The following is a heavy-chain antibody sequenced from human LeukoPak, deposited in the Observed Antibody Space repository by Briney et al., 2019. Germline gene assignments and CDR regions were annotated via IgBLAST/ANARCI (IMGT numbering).Heavy chain of an antibody. D-gene: IGHD7-27*01. CDR3: ARDILTDDAFDI. J-gene: IGHJ3*02. Sequence: GASVKVSCKSSGYTFTGYFMHWVRQAPGQGLEWMGWINPNSGGTNYAQKFQGRVTMTRDTSISTAYMELSRLTSDDTAVYYCARDILTDDAFDIWGQGTMVTVSS. CDR2: INPNSGGT. CDR1: GYTFTGYF. V-gene: IGHV1-2*02.